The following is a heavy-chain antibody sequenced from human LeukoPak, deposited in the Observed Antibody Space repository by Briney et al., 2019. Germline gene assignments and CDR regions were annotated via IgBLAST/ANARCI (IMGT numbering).Heavy chain of an antibody. Sequence: ASVKVSCKASGGTFSSYAISWVRQAPGQGLEWMGRIIPIPGIANYAQKFQGRVTITADKSTSTAYMELSSLRSEDTAVYYCARDSVAEFFYWGQGTLVTVSS. CDR2: IIPIPGIA. J-gene: IGHJ4*02. CDR1: GGTFSSYA. D-gene: IGHD6-19*01. V-gene: IGHV1-69*04. CDR3: ARDSVAEFFY.